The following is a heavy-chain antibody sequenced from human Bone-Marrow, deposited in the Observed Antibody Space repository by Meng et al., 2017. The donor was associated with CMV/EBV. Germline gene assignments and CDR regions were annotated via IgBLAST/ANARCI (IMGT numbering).Heavy chain of an antibody. CDR1: GFTFSSYA. J-gene: IGHJ6*02. Sequence: GGSLRLSCAASGFTFSSYAMHWVRQAPGKGLEWVAVISYDGSNKYYADSVKGRFTISRDNSKNTLYLQMNSLRAEDTAVYYCARGRLSGYSGYDHYYYGKDGWGQGTTVAASS. D-gene: IGHD5-12*01. CDR3: ARGRLSGYSGYDHYYYGKDG. V-gene: IGHV3-30*04. CDR2: ISYDGSNK.